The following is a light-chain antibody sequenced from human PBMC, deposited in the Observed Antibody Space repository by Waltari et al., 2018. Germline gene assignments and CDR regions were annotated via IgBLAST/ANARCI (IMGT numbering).Light chain of an antibody. CDR1: QSVSSY. CDR3: QQRSNWLA. Sequence: EIVLTQSPATLSLSPGERATLSCRASQSVSSYLAWYQQKPGQPPRLLISDASNRVTGIPARFNGSGSGTDFTLTISSLEPEDFAVYYCQQRSNWLAFGQGTRLEIK. V-gene: IGKV3-11*01. J-gene: IGKJ5*01. CDR2: DAS.